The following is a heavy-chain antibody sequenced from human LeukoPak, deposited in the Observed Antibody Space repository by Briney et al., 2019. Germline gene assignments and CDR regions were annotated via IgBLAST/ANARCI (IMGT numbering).Heavy chain of an antibody. J-gene: IGHJ4*02. CDR3: ARHGGSYSPYYFDY. CDR2: IHYTGNT. D-gene: IGHD1-26*01. V-gene: IGHV4-59*08. CDR1: GDSISTYY. Sequence: SETLSLTCTVPGDSISTYYWSWIRQTPGKGLERIGYIHYTGNTNYNPSLKSQVTISVDTSKNQFSLKLSSVTAADTAVYYCARHGGSYSPYYFDYWGQGTLVTVSS.